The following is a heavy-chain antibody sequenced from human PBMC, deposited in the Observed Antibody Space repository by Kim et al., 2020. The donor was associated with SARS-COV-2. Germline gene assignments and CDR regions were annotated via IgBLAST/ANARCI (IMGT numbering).Heavy chain of an antibody. J-gene: IGHJ4*02. CDR3: TAGGTY. CDR1: GFIFSSSW. Sequence: GGSLRLSCAASGFIFSSSWMSWIRQAPGKGLEWVAHIKPDGSEKYYVDSVKGRFTISRDNAENSLYLQMNSLRAEHTAGYYCTAGGTYWAQGTLVIVSS. D-gene: IGHD3-16*01. CDR2: IKPDGSEK. V-gene: IGHV3-7*01.